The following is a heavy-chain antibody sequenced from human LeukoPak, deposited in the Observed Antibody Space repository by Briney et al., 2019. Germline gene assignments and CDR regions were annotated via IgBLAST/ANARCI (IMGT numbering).Heavy chain of an antibody. CDR1: GFTFSSYW. CDR2: INSDGSST. D-gene: IGHD6-19*01. Sequence: GGSLRLSCAASGFTFSSYWMHWVRQAPGKGLVWVSRINSDGSSTSYADSVKGRFTISRDNAKNTLYLQMNSLRAEDTAVYYCAAAGWSTLNFDYWGQGTLVTVSS. J-gene: IGHJ4*02. V-gene: IGHV3-74*01. CDR3: AAAGWSTLNFDY.